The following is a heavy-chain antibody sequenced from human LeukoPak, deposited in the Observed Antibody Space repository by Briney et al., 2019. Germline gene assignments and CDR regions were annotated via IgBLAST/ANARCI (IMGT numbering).Heavy chain of an antibody. V-gene: IGHV1-69*04. CDR3: ARGPYTSDGSRFYYYYIYA. CDR1: GDTYTNYA. Sequence: SVKVSCKTTGDTYTNYAINWLRQAPGQGHEWLGRIVPVLDIPHYAPRFNGRLTITADLSTTPAYMELWSLTSNDAAVYFCARGPYTSDGSRFYYYYIYAWGKGTSVTVSS. J-gene: IGHJ6*03. D-gene: IGHD6-25*01. CDR2: IVPVLDIP.